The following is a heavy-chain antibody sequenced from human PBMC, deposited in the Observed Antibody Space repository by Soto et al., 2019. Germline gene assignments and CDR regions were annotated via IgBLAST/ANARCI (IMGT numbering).Heavy chain of an antibody. CDR2: IYHSGST. V-gene: IGHV4-4*02. CDR1: GGSISSSNW. Sequence: SETLSLTCAVSGGSISSSNWWSWVRQPPGKGLEWIGEIYHSGSTNYNPSLKSRVTISVDKSKNQFSLKLSSVTAADTAVYYCAISMGYYDSSGYYSPGIFDYWGQGTLVTVSS. CDR3: AISMGYYDSSGYYSPGIFDY. J-gene: IGHJ4*02. D-gene: IGHD3-22*01.